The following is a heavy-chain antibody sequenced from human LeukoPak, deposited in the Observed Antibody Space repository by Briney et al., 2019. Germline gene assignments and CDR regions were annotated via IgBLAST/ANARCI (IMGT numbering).Heavy chain of an antibody. CDR2: IYTTGST. Sequence: PSETLALTCTVSGGSISSSSYYWSWIRQPAGKGLEWIGRIYTTGSTNYHPSLKSRVTISVDTSKNQSSLKLSSVTAADTAVYYCTRESIAGVAMDYWGQGTLVTVSS. CDR3: TRESIAGVAMDY. D-gene: IGHD6-13*01. V-gene: IGHV4-61*02. CDR1: GGSISSSSYY. J-gene: IGHJ4*02.